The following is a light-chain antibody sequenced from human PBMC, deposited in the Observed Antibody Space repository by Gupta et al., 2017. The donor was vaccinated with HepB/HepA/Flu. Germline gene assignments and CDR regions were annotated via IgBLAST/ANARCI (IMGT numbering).Light chain of an antibody. V-gene: IGLV3-19*01. CDR1: SLRSYY. Sequence: SSELTQDPAVSVALGQTVRITCQGDSLRSYYASWYQQKPGQAPVLVIYGKNNRPSGIPDRFSGSSSGKTASLTITGAQAEDEADYYCNSRDSSGNYVFGTGTKVTVL. J-gene: IGLJ1*01. CDR2: GKN. CDR3: NSRDSSGNYV.